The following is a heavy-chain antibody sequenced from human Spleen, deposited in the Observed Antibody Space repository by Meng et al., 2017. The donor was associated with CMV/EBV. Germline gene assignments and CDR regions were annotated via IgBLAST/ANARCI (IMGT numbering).Heavy chain of an antibody. CDR1: GGSISSSSDY. D-gene: IGHD3-16*01. CDR3: ARFYDFYY. CDR2: IYYSGST. J-gene: IGHJ4*02. Sequence: SETLSLTCTVSGGSISSSSDYWGWIRQPPGKGLEWIGSIYYSGSTYYNPYLKSRVTISVDTSKNQFSMKLSSVTAADTAVYYCARFYDFYYWGQGTLVTVSS. V-gene: IGHV4-39*07.